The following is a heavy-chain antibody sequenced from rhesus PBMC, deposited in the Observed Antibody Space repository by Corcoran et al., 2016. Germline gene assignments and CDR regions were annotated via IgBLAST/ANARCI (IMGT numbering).Heavy chain of an antibody. J-gene: IGHJ6*01. CDR1: GGSISSSY. CDR3: VRDRVHYPDYYYGLDS. D-gene: IGHD5-24*01. Sequence: QLQLQESGPGLVKPSETLSVTCAVSGGSISSSYWSWIRQAPGKGLEWIGYIYGSGSSTNYNPSLKSRVTLSVDTSKNQFSLKLSSVTAADTAVYYCVRDRVHYPDYYYGLDSWGQGVVVTVSS. CDR2: IYGSGSST. V-gene: IGHV4-169*02.